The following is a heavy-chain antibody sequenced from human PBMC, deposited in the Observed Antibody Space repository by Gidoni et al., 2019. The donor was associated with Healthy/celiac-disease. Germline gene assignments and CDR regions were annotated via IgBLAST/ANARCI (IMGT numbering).Heavy chain of an antibody. CDR3: ATPGGGVSSGVY. Sequence: QVQLVESGGGVVQPGRSLRLSCAASGFTFSSYAMHWVRQAPGKGLEWVAVISYDGSNKYYADSVKGRFTISRDNSKNTLYLQMNSLRAEDTAVYYCATPGGGVSSGVYWGQGTLVTVSS. J-gene: IGHJ4*02. CDR1: GFTFSSYA. D-gene: IGHD2-8*02. CDR2: ISYDGSNK. V-gene: IGHV3-30-3*01.